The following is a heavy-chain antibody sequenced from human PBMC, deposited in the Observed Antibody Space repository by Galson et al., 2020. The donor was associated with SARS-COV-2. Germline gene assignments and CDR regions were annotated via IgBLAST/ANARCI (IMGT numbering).Heavy chain of an antibody. CDR2: INGNGDDT. Sequence: GESLNISCAASGFIFNNYAMSWARQAPGKGLEWVSSINGNGDDTNHADSVKGRFTISRDNSKNTLYLQMKSLRAEDTAVYYCAQRGRAYDGVWGAFAYWGQGTQVTVS. V-gene: IGHV3-23*01. J-gene: IGHJ4*02. CDR1: GFIFNNYA. D-gene: IGHD5-12*01. CDR3: AQRGRAYDGVWGAFAY.